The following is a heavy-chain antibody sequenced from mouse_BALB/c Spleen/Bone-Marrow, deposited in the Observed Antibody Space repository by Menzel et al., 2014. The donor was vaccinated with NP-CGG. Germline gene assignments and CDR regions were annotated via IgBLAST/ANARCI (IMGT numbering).Heavy chain of an antibody. J-gene: IGHJ4*01. CDR2: IWGDGST. CDR1: GFSLTGYG. Sequence: VQLQQSGPGLVAPSQSLSITCTVSGFSLTGYGVSWVRQPPGKGLEWPGMIWGDGSTDYNSALKSRLSISKDNSKSQVFLKMNSLQTDDTARYYCARDSFLITRALDYWGQGTSVTVSS. CDR3: ARDSFLITRALDY. D-gene: IGHD2-4*01. V-gene: IGHV2-6-7*01.